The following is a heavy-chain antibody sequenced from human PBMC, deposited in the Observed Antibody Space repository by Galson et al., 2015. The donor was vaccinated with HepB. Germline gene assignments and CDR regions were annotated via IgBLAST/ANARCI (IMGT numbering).Heavy chain of an antibody. CDR1: GYTFTGQY. Sequence: SVKVSCKASGYTFTGQYFHWVRQGPGQGLEWMGWINPDTGGSNVAQKFEDWVTLTWDSSVYTVYMDLSRLKSDDTAVYFCATGEGYGDSVFDLWGQGTLVTVSS. D-gene: IGHD4-17*01. V-gene: IGHV1-2*04. CDR3: ATGEGYGDSVFDL. CDR2: INPDTGGS. J-gene: IGHJ4*02.